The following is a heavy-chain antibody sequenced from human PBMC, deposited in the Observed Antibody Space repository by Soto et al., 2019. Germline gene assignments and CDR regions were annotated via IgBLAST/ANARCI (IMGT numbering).Heavy chain of an antibody. Sequence: GGSLRLSCAASGFTFSSYWMHWVRQAPGKGLVWVSRINSDGSSTSYADSVKGRFTISRDNAKNTLYLQMNSLRAEDTAVYYCARAVSDIVVVPAAISSYYYYKDVWGKGTTVTVSS. J-gene: IGHJ6*03. V-gene: IGHV3-74*01. D-gene: IGHD2-2*01. CDR2: INSDGSST. CDR1: GFTFSSYW. CDR3: ARAVSDIVVVPAAISSYYYYKDV.